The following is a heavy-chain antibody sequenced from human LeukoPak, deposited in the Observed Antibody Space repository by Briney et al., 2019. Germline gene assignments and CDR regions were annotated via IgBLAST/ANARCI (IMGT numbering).Heavy chain of an antibody. Sequence: GGSLRLSCAASGLTFSSYWMHWVRQLPGKGLVWVSRINTDGSSTYYADSVKGRFTISRDNAKNTLYLLMNSLRAEDTAIYYCARDRCSGGSCYWFDPWGQGTLVTVSP. D-gene: IGHD2-15*01. J-gene: IGHJ5*02. CDR1: GLTFSSYW. CDR3: ARDRCSGGSCYWFDP. V-gene: IGHV3-74*01. CDR2: INTDGSST.